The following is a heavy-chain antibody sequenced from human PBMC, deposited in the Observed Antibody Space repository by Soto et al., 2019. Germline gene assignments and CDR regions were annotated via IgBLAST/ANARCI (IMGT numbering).Heavy chain of an antibody. Sequence: SVKVSCKASGGTFSSYAISWVRQAPGQGLEWMGGIIPIFGTANYAQKFQGRVTITADESTSTAYMELSSLRSEDTAVYYCARAAGTPPPLHYYYYGMDVSGHGTTVTVYS. CDR2: IIPIFGTA. V-gene: IGHV1-69*13. CDR1: GGTFSSYA. J-gene: IGHJ6*02. CDR3: ARAAGTPPPLHYYYYGMDV. D-gene: IGHD6-13*01.